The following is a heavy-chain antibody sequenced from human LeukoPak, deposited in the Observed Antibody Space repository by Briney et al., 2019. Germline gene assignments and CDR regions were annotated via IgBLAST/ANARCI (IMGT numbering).Heavy chain of an antibody. Sequence: SETLSLTCTVSGGSISNSYYYWGWTRQPPGEALEWIGSIYYSGTTYYKPSLKSRVTISVDTSKNQFSLRLSSVTAADTAVYYCARHYYDSSGYYLSEYFQHWGQGTLVTVSS. CDR3: ARHYYDSSGYYLSEYFQH. D-gene: IGHD3-22*01. J-gene: IGHJ1*01. V-gene: IGHV4-39*01. CDR2: IYYSGTT. CDR1: GGSISNSYYY.